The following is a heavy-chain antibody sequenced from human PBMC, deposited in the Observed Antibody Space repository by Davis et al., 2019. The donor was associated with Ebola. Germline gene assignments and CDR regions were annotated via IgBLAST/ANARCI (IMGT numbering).Heavy chain of an antibody. Sequence: MPSETLSLTCTVSGGSMSSYYWSWIRQPPGKGLEWIGYIYYSGSTNYSPSLKSRVTISVDTSKNQFSLNLNSVTAADTAVYYCARSTDYYDSSGYTLLDYWGQGTLVTVSS. J-gene: IGHJ4*02. CDR1: GGSMSSYY. CDR3: ARSTDYYDSSGYTLLDY. D-gene: IGHD3-22*01. CDR2: IYYSGST. V-gene: IGHV4-59*01.